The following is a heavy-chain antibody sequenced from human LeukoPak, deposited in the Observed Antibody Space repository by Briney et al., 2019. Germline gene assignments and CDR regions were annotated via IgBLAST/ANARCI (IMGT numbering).Heavy chain of an antibody. Sequence: ASVKVSCKASGYTFTDFYIHWVRQAPGQGLEWMGWINPNSGGTNYAQKFQGRVTMTRDTSISTAYMELSRLRSDDTAVYYCARWGYCSGGSCYTSANWFDPWGQGTLVTVSS. V-gene: IGHV1-2*02. CDR3: ARWGYCSGGSCYTSANWFDP. D-gene: IGHD2-15*01. J-gene: IGHJ5*02. CDR2: INPNSGGT. CDR1: GYTFTDFY.